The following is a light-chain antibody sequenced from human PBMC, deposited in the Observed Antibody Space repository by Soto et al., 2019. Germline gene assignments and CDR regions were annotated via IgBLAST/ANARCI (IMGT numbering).Light chain of an antibody. CDR1: QGIGDD. Sequence: DIQMTQSPSSLSATVGDRVTITCRASQGIGDDLGWYQQKPGNAPKRLIYGASGLQSGVPSRFSGSGSGTVFTLTISSLQPEDFATYYCLQHNSYPLTFGRGTKVEMK. CDR2: GAS. J-gene: IGKJ4*01. CDR3: LQHNSYPLT. V-gene: IGKV1-17*01.